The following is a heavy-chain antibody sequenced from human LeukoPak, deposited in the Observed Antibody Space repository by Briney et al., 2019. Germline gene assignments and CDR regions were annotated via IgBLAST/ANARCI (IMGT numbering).Heavy chain of an antibody. J-gene: IGHJ5*02. CDR2: INPNSGGT. CDR3: ARGRYCSGGSCYRNWFDP. D-gene: IGHD2-15*01. Sequence: GASVKVSCKASGYTFNGYYIHWVRQAPGQGLEWMGWINPNSGGTNYAQKFQGRVTMTRDTSISTAYMELSRLRSDDTAVYYCARGRYCSGGSCYRNWFDPWGQGTLVTVSS. CDR1: GYTFNGYY. V-gene: IGHV1-2*02.